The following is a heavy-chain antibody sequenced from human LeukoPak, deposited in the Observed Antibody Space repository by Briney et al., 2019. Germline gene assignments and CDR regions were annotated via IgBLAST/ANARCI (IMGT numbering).Heavy chain of an antibody. J-gene: IGHJ4*02. D-gene: IGHD4/OR15-4a*01. CDR2: IYSGGDT. Sequence: GGSLRLSCAASGFTVSSNYMSWVRQAPGKGLEWVSVIYSGGDTSYADSVKGRFTISRDNAKNSLYLQMNSLRAEDTAVYYCARDIRRQVRSFDYWGQGTLVTVSP. CDR1: GFTVSSNY. V-gene: IGHV3-66*01. CDR3: ARDIRRQVRSFDY.